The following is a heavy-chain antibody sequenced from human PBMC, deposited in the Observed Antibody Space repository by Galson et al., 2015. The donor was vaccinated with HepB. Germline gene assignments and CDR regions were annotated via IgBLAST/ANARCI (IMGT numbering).Heavy chain of an antibody. D-gene: IGHD1-14*01. CDR2: INTNTGNP. V-gene: IGHV7-4-1*02. CDR3: ARDEGAPPARTYYYYGMDV. Sequence: SVKVSCKASGYTFTSYAMNWVRQAPGQGLEWMGWINTNTGNPTYAQGFTGRFVFSLDTSVSTAYLQISSLKAEDTAVYYCARDEGAPPARTYYYYGMDVWGQGTTVTVSS. J-gene: IGHJ6*02. CDR1: GYTFTSYA.